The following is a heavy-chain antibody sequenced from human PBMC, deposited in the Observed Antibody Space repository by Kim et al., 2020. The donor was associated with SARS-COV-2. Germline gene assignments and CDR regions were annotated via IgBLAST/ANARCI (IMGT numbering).Heavy chain of an antibody. Sequence: GGSLRLSCAASGFTFSSYWMSWVRQAPGKGLEWVANIKQDGSEKYYVDSVKGRFTVSRDNAKNSLYLQMNSLRAEDTAVYYCARGSAYYDILTGYYWLDYWGQGTLVTVSS. CDR2: IKQDGSEK. D-gene: IGHD3-9*01. J-gene: IGHJ4*02. CDR1: GFTFSSYW. V-gene: IGHV3-7*01. CDR3: ARGSAYYDILTGYYWLDY.